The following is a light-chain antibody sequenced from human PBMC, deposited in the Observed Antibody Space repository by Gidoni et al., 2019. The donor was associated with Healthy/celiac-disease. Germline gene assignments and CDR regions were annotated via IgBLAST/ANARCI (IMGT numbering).Light chain of an antibody. V-gene: IGKV1-39*01. CDR1: QSISSY. CDR2: AAS. CDR3: QQSYSTPLWT. J-gene: IGKJ1*01. Sequence: EIQMTKSPSSLSASVGDRVTITCRASQSISSYLNWYQQKPGKAPKLLIYAASSLQSGVPSRFSGSGSGTDFTLTISSLQPEDFATYYCQQSYSTPLWTFXQXTKVEIK.